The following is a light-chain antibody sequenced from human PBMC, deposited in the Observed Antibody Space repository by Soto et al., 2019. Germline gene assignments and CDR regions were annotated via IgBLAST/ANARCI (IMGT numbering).Light chain of an antibody. CDR1: QDISNY. CDR2: GAY. V-gene: IGKV1-33*01. CDR3: QPYDNLPLSLT. J-gene: IGKJ3*01. Sequence: DIQMTQSPSSLSASVGDRVTITCQASQDISNYLNWYQQKPGKDPKLLIYGAYNLETGFPSRLSGSGAGIDFTFTISSLQPEDMGTYYCQPYDNLPLSLTCGPGTKVDI.